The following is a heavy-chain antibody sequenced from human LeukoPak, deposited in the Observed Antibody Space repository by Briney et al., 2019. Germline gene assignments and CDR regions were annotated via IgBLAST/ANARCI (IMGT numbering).Heavy chain of an antibody. D-gene: IGHD3-22*01. CDR2: FNPEDGET. Sequence: GSSVKVSCKVSGYTLTDFSMHWVRQAPGKGLEWMGTFNPEDGETIYAQKFQGRVTMTEDTSTDTAYMELSSLRSEDTAVYYCARGAYYYDSSGYYYYFDYWGQGTLVTVSS. V-gene: IGHV1-24*01. J-gene: IGHJ4*02. CDR3: ARGAYYYDSSGYYYYFDY. CDR1: GYTLTDFS.